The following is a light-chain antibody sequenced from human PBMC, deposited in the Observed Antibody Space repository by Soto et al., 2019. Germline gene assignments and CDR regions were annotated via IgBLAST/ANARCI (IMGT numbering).Light chain of an antibody. Sequence: DIQMTQSPSTLSASLGDRVTITCRASQNINSWLAWYQQKPGKAPNLLIYKASSLQSGVPSRFSGSASGTEFTLTISSLQPEDFATYYCLQHNTYPWTFGQGTKVEIK. J-gene: IGKJ1*01. CDR2: KAS. CDR1: QNINSW. V-gene: IGKV1-5*03. CDR3: LQHNTYPWT.